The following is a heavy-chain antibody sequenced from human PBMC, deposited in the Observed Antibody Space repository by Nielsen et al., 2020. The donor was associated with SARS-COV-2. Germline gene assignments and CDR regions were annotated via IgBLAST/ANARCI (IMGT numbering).Heavy chain of an antibody. CDR1: GYSFTDYW. D-gene: IGHD2-21*01. CDR3: ARLPVTEVVWWGELDY. Sequence: GESLKISCRGSGYSFTDYWIGWVRQMPGKGLEWMGIIYPGDSDTRYTPSFRGQVTISADNSIKTAYLQWTSLKASDTAIYYCARLPVTEVVWWGELDYWGQGTLVTVSS. CDR2: IYPGDSDT. V-gene: IGHV5-51*01. J-gene: IGHJ4*02.